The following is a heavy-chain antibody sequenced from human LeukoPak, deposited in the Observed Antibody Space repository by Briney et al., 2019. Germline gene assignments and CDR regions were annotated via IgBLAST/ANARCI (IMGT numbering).Heavy chain of an antibody. CDR3: AKYPGVGATLTRYPTEKNYFDY. Sequence: QAGGSLRLSCAASGFTFSSYAMSWVRQAPGKGLEWVSAISGSGGSTYYADSVKGRFTISRDNSKNTLYLQMNSLRAEDTAVYYCAKYPGVGATLTRYPTEKNYFDYWGQGTLVTVSS. CDR1: GFTFSSYA. J-gene: IGHJ4*02. V-gene: IGHV3-23*01. D-gene: IGHD1-26*01. CDR2: ISGSGGST.